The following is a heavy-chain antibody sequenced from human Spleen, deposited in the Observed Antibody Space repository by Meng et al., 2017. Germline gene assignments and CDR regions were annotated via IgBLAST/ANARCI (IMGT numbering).Heavy chain of an antibody. Sequence: GGSLRLSCAASGFTFSSYAMHWVRQAPGKGLEWVSVIYSGGNTYYADSVRGRFTISRDNSKNTLYLQMNSLRPEDAALYYCTRAESAVGDYWGQGTLVTVSS. CDR2: IYSGGNT. CDR1: GFTFSSYA. D-gene: IGHD5-18*01. CDR3: TRAESAVGDY. V-gene: IGHV3-NL1*01. J-gene: IGHJ4*02.